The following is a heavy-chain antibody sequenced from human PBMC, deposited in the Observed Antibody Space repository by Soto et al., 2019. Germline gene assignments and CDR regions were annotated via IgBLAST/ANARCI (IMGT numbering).Heavy chain of an antibody. CDR2: ISNDGSNK. J-gene: IGHJ4*02. Sequence: GGSLKLSCAASGFTFSSYGMHWVRQAPGKGLEWVAVISNDGSNKYYADSVKGRFTISRDNSKNTLYLQMDSLRAEDTAVYYCEKDGYSDGPLYYFDYWGQGTLVTVSS. CDR1: GFTFSSYG. V-gene: IGHV3-30*18. D-gene: IGHD5-18*01. CDR3: EKDGYSDGPLYYFDY.